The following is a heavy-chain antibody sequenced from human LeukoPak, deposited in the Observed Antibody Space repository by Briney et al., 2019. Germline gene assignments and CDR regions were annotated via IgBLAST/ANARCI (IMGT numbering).Heavy chain of an antibody. CDR2: IYSGGST. J-gene: IGHJ4*02. CDR3: ARENSNYEAFDY. V-gene: IGHV3-53*01. CDR1: GLTFSNYW. Sequence: GGSLRLSCVASGLTFSNYWMHWVRQPPGKGLEWVSVIYSGGSTYYADSVKGRFTISRDNSKNTLYLQMNSLRAEDTAVYYCARENSNYEAFDYWGQGTLDTVSS. D-gene: IGHD4-11*01.